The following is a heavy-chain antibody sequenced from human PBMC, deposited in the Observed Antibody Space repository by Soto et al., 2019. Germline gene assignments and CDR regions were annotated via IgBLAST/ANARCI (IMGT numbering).Heavy chain of an antibody. V-gene: IGHV4-30-4*01. CDR2: IYYSGST. D-gene: IGHD3-10*01. Sequence: SETLSLTCTVSGGSISSGDYYWSWIRQPPGKGLEWIGYIYYSGSTYYNPSLKSRVTISVDTSKNQFSLKLSSVTAADTAVYYCARFSGSYYAFDIWGQGTMVTVSS. CDR1: GGSISSGDYY. J-gene: IGHJ3*02. CDR3: ARFSGSYYAFDI.